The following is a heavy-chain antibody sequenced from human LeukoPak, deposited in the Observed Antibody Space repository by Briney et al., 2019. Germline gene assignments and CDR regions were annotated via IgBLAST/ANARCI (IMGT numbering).Heavy chain of an antibody. D-gene: IGHD5-12*01. Sequence: ASVKVSCKASGGTFSSYAISWVRQAPGQGLEWMGRIIPIFGTANYAQKFQGRVTITTEESTSTAYMELSSLRSEDTAVYYCARDNTYSGYDPTDYWGQGTLVTVSS. CDR1: GGTFSSYA. J-gene: IGHJ4*02. V-gene: IGHV1-69*05. CDR3: ARDNTYSGYDPTDY. CDR2: IIPIFGTA.